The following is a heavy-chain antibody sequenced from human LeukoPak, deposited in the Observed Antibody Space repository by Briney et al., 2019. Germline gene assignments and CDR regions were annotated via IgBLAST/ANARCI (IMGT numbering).Heavy chain of an antibody. J-gene: IGHJ4*02. CDR2: IYTSGST. CDR1: GGSISSYY. CDR3: ARDNVGSTTVVTPLSHYYFDY. D-gene: IGHD4-23*01. Sequence: SETLSLTCTVSGGSISSYYWSWIRQPAGKGLEWIGRIYTSGSTNYSPSLKSRVTMSVDTSKNQFSLKLSSVTAADTAVYYCARDNVGSTTVVTPLSHYYFDYWGEGTLVTVSS. V-gene: IGHV4-4*07.